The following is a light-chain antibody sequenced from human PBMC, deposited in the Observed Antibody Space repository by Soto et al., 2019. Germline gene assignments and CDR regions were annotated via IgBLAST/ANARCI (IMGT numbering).Light chain of an antibody. V-gene: IGKV3-15*01. Sequence: EIVLTQSPGTLSLSPGEGATLSCRASQSVSSSYLAWYQQKPGQAPRLLIYGTSNRAAGVPARYSGSRSGTDFTLTISSLQSEDFAVYYCQQYNKWPSTFGQGTKVDIK. CDR3: QQYNKWPST. CDR1: QSVSSSY. CDR2: GTS. J-gene: IGKJ1*01.